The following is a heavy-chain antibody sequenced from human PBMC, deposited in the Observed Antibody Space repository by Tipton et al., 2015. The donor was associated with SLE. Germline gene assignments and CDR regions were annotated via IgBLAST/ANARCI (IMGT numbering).Heavy chain of an antibody. J-gene: IGHJ6*03. CDR2: INHSGST. CDR3: AREELLRYYYYYMDG. Sequence: TLSLTCTVSGGSISSGDYYWSWIRQPPGKGLEWIGEINHSGSTNYNPSLKSRVTISVDTSKNQISLKLSSVTAADTAVYYCAREELLRYYYYYMDGWGEGTTVAVSS. V-gene: IGHV4-39*07. CDR1: GGSISSGDYY. D-gene: IGHD1-26*01.